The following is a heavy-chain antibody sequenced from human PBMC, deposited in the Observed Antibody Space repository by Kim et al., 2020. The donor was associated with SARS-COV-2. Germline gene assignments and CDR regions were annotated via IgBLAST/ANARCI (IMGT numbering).Heavy chain of an antibody. J-gene: IGHJ3*02. V-gene: IGHV4-34*01. Sequence: SETLSLTCAVYGGSFSGYYWSWIRQPPGKGLEWIGEINHSGSTNYNPSLKSRVTISVDTSKNQFSLKLSSVTAADTAVYYCARGAGRAGDCSSTSCYHTPAFDIWGQGTMVTVSS. D-gene: IGHD2-2*01. CDR1: GGSFSGYY. CDR2: INHSGST. CDR3: ARGAGRAGDCSSTSCYHTPAFDI.